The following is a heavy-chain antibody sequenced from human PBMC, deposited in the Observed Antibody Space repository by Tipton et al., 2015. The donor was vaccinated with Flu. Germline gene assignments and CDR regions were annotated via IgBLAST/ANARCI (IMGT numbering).Heavy chain of an antibody. CDR3: ARAHWGSSWSYYFDF. CDR1: GFTVSSNY. V-gene: IGHV3-11*01. CDR2: ITATGAGV. J-gene: IGHJ4*02. D-gene: IGHD6-13*01. Sequence: SLRLSCAASGFTVSSNYMSWVRQAPGKGLEWISYITATGAGVSYADSVKGRFTISRDNAKDSVYLQMNSLRAEDTAVYYCARAHWGSSWSYYFDFWGPGTLVTVSS.